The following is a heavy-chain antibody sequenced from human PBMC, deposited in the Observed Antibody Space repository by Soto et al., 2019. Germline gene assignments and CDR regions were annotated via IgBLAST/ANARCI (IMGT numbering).Heavy chain of an antibody. D-gene: IGHD5-18*01. J-gene: IGHJ5*01. CDR2: IDYSGTT. V-gene: IGHV4-39*01. CDR1: GGSISSSSYH. CDR3: ARRTNTAGGWFDS. Sequence: SETRSLTCTVSGGSISSSSYHWGWIRQPPGKGLDWIGSIDYSGTTYYNASLNSRVTISADTSKNQFSLKLSSVTAADTALYYCARRTNTAGGWFDSWGQGALVTVSS.